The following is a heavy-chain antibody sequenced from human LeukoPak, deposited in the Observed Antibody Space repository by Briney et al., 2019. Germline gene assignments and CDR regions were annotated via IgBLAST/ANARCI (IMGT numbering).Heavy chain of an antibody. V-gene: IGHV4-34*01. Sequence: PSETLSLTCAVYGGSFSGYYWSWIRQPPGKGLEWIGEINHSGSTNYNPSLKSRVTISVDTSKNQFSLKLSSVTAADRAVYYCARGPYYDSSGYYQVGFDIWGQGTMVTVSS. CDR1: GGSFSGYY. CDR2: INHSGST. CDR3: ARGPYYDSSGYYQVGFDI. J-gene: IGHJ3*02. D-gene: IGHD3-22*01.